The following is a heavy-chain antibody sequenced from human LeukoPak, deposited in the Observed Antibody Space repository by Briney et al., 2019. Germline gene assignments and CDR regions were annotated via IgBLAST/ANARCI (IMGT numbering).Heavy chain of an antibody. J-gene: IGHJ4*02. CDR3: ARVRFLEWLGDY. D-gene: IGHD3-3*01. CDR2: IGIDGSTL. V-gene: IGHV3-74*01. CDR1: GFTFSSYW. Sequence: GGSLRLSCAASGFTFSSYWMHWVRQAPGKGLVWVSRIGIDGSTLSYADSVKGRFTISRDNAKNTLYLQMNSLRAEDTAVYYCARVRFLEWLGDYWGQGTLVTVSS.